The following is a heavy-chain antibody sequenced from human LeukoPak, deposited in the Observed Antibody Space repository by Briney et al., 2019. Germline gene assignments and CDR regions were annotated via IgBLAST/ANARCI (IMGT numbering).Heavy chain of an antibody. J-gene: IGHJ3*02. CDR3: ARGLPADAYDAFDI. D-gene: IGHD2-2*01. Sequence: GESLKISCKGSGYSFNTYWIAWVRQMPGKGLEWMGIIYPGDSDTRYSPSFQGQVTISADKSISTAYLQWSSLKASDTAMYYCARGLPADAYDAFDIWGQGTMVTVSS. CDR2: IYPGDSDT. CDR1: GYSFNTYW. V-gene: IGHV5-51*01.